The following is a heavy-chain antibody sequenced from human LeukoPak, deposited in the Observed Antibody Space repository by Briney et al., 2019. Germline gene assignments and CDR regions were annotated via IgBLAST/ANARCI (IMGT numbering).Heavy chain of an antibody. Sequence: ASVKVSCKASGHTFTTYYVHLVRQAPGQGLEWMGVINPSGDGTNYPQRFQGRVTLTRDTSASTVYMELSSLRSEDTAIYYCAKETPNTGWFDPWGQGTLVTVSS. CDR2: INPSGDGT. D-gene: IGHD1-14*01. J-gene: IGHJ5*02. CDR3: AKETPNTGWFDP. CDR1: GHTFTTYY. V-gene: IGHV1-46*01.